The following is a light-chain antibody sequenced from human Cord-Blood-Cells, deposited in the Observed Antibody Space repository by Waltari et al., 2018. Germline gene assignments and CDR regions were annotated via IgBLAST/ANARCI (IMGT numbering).Light chain of an antibody. CDR2: GAS. CDR1: QSVISN. CDR3: QQYNNWPPWT. J-gene: IGKJ1*01. Sequence: EIVMTQYTHTLSVSSGERATISCRASQSVISNLAWYQQKPGQAHRPLIYGASTRATGIPARCSGSGSGTEFTLTISSLQSEEFAVYYCQQYNNWPPWTFGQGTKVEIK. V-gene: IGKV3-15*01.